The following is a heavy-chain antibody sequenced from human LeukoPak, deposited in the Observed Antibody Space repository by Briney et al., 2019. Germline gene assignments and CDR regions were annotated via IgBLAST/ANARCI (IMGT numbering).Heavy chain of an antibody. CDR2: IYYSGST. V-gene: IGHV4-31*03. CDR1: GDSISSGGYY. CDR3: ARAQAYDYGDYVLYRYFDY. Sequence: PSETLSLTCTVSGDSISSGGYYWSWIRQHPGKGLEWIGYIYYSGSTYYNPSLKSRVTISVDTSKNQFSLKLSSVTAADTAVYYCARAQAYDYGDYVLYRYFDYWGQGTLVTVSS. J-gene: IGHJ4*02. D-gene: IGHD4-17*01.